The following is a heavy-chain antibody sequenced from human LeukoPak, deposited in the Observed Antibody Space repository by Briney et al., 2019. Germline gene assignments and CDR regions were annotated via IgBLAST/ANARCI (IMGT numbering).Heavy chain of an antibody. V-gene: IGHV4-61*01. J-gene: IGHJ4*02. CDR3: ARVRLQFYFDY. Sequence: SETLSLTCTVSGGSISSSSYYWSWIRQPPGKGLEWIGYIYYSGSTNYNPSLKSRVTISVDTSKNQFSLNLSSVTAADTAVYYCARVRLQFYFDYWGQGTLVTVSS. CDR1: GGSISSSSYY. CDR2: IYYSGST. D-gene: IGHD5-24*01.